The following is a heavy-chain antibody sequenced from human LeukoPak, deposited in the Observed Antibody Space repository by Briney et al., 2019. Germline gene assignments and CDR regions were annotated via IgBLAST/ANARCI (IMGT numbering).Heavy chain of an antibody. D-gene: IGHD3-3*01. CDR2: IRYDGSNK. Sequence: PGGSLRLPCAASGFTFSSYGMHWVRQAPGKGLEGVAFIRYDGSNKYYADSVKGRFTITRDNSKNTLYLQMNSLRAEDTAVYYCAKDPWGDFWSGYLDYWGQGTLVTVSS. CDR1: GFTFSSYG. V-gene: IGHV3-30*02. J-gene: IGHJ4*02. CDR3: AKDPWGDFWSGYLDY.